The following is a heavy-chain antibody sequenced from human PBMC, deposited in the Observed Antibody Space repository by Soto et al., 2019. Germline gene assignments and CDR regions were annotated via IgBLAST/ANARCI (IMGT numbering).Heavy chain of an antibody. CDR3: ARWLQFCFDY. Sequence: SATRSLTCAVSGYSISSGYYWGWIRQPPGKGLEWIGSIYHSGSTYYNPSLKSRVTISVDTSKNQFSLKLSSGTAADTAVYYCARWLQFCFDYWGHGTLVTDSS. D-gene: IGHD5-12*01. CDR2: IYHSGST. CDR1: GYSISSGYY. V-gene: IGHV4-38-2*01. J-gene: IGHJ4*01.